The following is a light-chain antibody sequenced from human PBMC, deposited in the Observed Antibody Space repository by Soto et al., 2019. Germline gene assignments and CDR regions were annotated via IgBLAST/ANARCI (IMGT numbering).Light chain of an antibody. Sequence: EIVMTQSPATPSVSPGERATLSCRASQSVSSNLAWYQQKPGQAPSLLICGASTRATGIPARFSGSGSGTEFTLTINNLQSEDFAVYYCQQYNNWPPPYTFGQGTKLEIK. V-gene: IGKV3-15*01. CDR1: QSVSSN. J-gene: IGKJ2*01. CDR2: GAS. CDR3: QQYNNWPPPYT.